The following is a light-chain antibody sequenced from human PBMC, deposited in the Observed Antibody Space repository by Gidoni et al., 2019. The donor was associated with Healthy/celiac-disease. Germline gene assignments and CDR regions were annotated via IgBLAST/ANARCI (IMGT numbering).Light chain of an antibody. CDR2: AAS. Sequence: DIQMTQSPSSLSASVGDRVTITCRASQSISSYLNWYQQKPGKDPKLLIYAASSLQSGVPSRFSGSGSGTDFTLTISSLQPEDFATDYCQQSYSTPRTFGGGTKVEIK. V-gene: IGKV1-39*01. CDR1: QSISSY. J-gene: IGKJ4*01. CDR3: QQSYSTPRT.